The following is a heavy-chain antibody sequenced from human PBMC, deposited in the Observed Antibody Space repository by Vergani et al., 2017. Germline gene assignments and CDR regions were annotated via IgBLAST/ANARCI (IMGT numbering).Heavy chain of an antibody. CDR3: ARVDTQVPATSHFYYMDV. V-gene: IGHV4-31*01. J-gene: IGHJ6*03. CDR1: GGSISSGDHC. CDR2: IFYSGTT. Sequence: QVQLQESGPGVVKPSQTLSLTCAVSGGSISSGDHCWTWIRQRPGKGLGCIGYIFYSGTTYDNPSLRSLLTISVDTSQNQFSLKLRSVTAADTAVYYCARVDTQVPATSHFYYMDVWGKGTTVVVSS. D-gene: IGHD6-25*01.